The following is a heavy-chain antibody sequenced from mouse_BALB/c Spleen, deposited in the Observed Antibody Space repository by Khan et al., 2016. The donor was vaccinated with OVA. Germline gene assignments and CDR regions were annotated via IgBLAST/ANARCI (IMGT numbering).Heavy chain of an antibody. CDR1: GFTFTDYY. Sequence: EVELVESGGGLVQPGGSLRLSCATSGFTFTDYYMTWVRQPPGEALEWLGFIANKADGYRTEYSASVKGRFTFSRDTSQNILYLQMTTLRPDDSGTYYCARDQVGSYFDYWGQGTTLTVSS. CDR2: IANKADGYRT. D-gene: IGHD4-1*02. CDR3: ARDQVGSYFDY. V-gene: IGHV7-3*02. J-gene: IGHJ2*01.